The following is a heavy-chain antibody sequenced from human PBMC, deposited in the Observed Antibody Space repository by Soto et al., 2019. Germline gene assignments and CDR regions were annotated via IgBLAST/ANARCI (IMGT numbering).Heavy chain of an antibody. Sequence: EVQLVESGGGLVQPGGSLRLSCAASGFTFSSYWMSWVRQAPGKGLEWVANIRQDGSDKYYVDSVKGRFTISRDNSKNSPYLQMNSLRAEDTAIYYCASPQQWLGQRGDFDYWGQGTLVTVSS. V-gene: IGHV3-7*05. CDR2: IRQDGSDK. CDR3: ASPQQWLGQRGDFDY. J-gene: IGHJ4*02. CDR1: GFTFSSYW. D-gene: IGHD6-19*01.